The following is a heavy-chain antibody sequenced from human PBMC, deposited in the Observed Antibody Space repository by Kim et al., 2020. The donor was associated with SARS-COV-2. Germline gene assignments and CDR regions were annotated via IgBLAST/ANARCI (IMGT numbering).Heavy chain of an antibody. CDR3: TRTYSSSWYFPPYYYYSMDV. J-gene: IGHJ6*02. CDR1: GFTFSGYA. V-gene: IGHV3-73*01. D-gene: IGHD6-13*01. CDR2: IRSKTNSYES. Sequence: GGSLRLSCAASGFTFSGYAMNWVRQASGKGLEWVSRIRSKTNSYESAYAASMRGRFTISRDDSKNTAYMQMNSLKTEDTAVYYCTRTYSSSWYFPPYYYYSMDVWGQGTTVTVSS.